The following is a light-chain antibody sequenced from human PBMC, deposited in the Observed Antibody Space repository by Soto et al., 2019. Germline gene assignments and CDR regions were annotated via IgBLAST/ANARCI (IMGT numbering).Light chain of an antibody. J-gene: IGLJ1*01. V-gene: IGLV2-14*01. CDR1: SSDVGGYNY. Sequence: QSVLNPRASVSGSPGQSITISCTGTSSDVGGYNYVSWYQQHPGKAPKLMIYDVSNRPSGVSNRFSGSKSGNTASLTISGLQAEDEADYYCSSYTSSSILYVFGTGTKVTVL. CDR3: SSYTSSSILYV. CDR2: DVS.